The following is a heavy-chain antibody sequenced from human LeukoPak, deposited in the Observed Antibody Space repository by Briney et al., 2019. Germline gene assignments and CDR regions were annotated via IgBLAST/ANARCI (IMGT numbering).Heavy chain of an antibody. D-gene: IGHD3-22*01. CDR3: ARRRYYDSSGYLD. V-gene: IGHV4-39*01. CDR2: VYYSGRT. J-gene: IGHJ1*01. CDR1: GDSVSRSDSY. Sequence: SETLSLTCTVFGDSVSRSDSYWDWIRQPPGKALEWIGTVYYSGRTYYSPSLERRVTISVDTSKNQFSLKLSSLTAADTALYFCARRRYYDSSGYLDWGQGTLVTVSS.